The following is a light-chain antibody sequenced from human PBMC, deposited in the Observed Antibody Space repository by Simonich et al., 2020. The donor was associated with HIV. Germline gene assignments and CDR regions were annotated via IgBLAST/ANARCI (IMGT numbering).Light chain of an antibody. CDR1: QSVSSY. V-gene: IGKV3D-15*01. CDR3: QQYNNWPLT. J-gene: IGKJ4*01. Sequence: EIVLTQSPATLSLSPGERATLSCRASQSVSSYLAWYQQKPGQAPRLLIYDASSRATGIPDRLSGSGAGTEFTLTISSLQSEDFAVYYCQQYNNWPLTFGGGTKVEIK. CDR2: DAS.